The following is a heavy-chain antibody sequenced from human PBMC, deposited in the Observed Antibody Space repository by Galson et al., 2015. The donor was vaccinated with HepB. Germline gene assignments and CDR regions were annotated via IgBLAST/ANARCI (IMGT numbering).Heavy chain of an antibody. CDR3: ARDRKGGIAVAGTAWFDP. Sequence: TLSLTCTVSGGSISSGSYYWSWIRQPAGKGLEWIGRIYTSGSTNYNPSLRSRVTMSVDTSKNQFSLKLSSVTAADTAVYYCARDRKGGIAVAGTAWFDPWGQGTLVTVSS. CDR1: GGSISSGSYY. D-gene: IGHD6-19*01. CDR2: IYTSGST. V-gene: IGHV4-61*02. J-gene: IGHJ5*02.